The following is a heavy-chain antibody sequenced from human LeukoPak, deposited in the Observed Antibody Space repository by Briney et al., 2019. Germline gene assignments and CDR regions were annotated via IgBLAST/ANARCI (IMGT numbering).Heavy chain of an antibody. CDR3: ARGYDILTGRPQRGLDY. CDR2: IDYTGST. J-gene: IGHJ4*02. CDR1: GGPISSYY. V-gene: IGHV4-59*01. D-gene: IGHD3-9*01. Sequence: SETLSLTCTVSGGPISSYYWSWIRQPPGKGLEWIGYIDYTGSTNYNPSLKSRVTISVDGSKNQFSLKLSSVTAADTAVYYCARGYDILTGRPQRGLDYWGQGTLVTVSS.